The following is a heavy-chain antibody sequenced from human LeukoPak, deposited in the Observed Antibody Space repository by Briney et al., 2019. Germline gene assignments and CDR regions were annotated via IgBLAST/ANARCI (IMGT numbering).Heavy chain of an antibody. CDR3: ARDWTFTRFSGSHPCAFDV. V-gene: IGHV3-48*02. J-gene: IGHJ3*01. D-gene: IGHD3-10*01. CDR1: GFTFSRYS. CDR2: ISRSSSMI. Sequence: GGSLRLSCAASGFTFSRYSMNWVRQAPGKGLEWVSYISRSSSMINYADSVKGRFTVSRDNARNSLYLQMNSLRDEDTAVYYCARDWTFTRFSGSHPCAFDVWGQGTMVTVSS.